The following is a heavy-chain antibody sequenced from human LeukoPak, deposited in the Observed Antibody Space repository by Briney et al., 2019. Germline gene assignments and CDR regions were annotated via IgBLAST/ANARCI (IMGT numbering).Heavy chain of an antibody. J-gene: IGHJ4*02. CDR1: GYSFTGYF. V-gene: IGHV1-2*02. CDR2: INPNSGGT. D-gene: IGHD5-12*01. Sequence: GESLKISCKGSGYSFTGYFIHWVRQAPGQGLEWMGWINPNSGGTKYTQKFQGRVTMTRDTSISTAYMELSRLRSDDRAVYYCARGNMEWLPFDYWGQGTLVTVSS. CDR3: ARGNMEWLPFDY.